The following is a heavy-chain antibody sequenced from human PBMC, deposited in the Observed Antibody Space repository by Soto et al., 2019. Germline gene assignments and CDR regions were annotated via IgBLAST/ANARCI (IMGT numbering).Heavy chain of an antibody. CDR1: GGTFSSYA. D-gene: IGHD2-2*01. CDR2: IIPIFGTA. V-gene: IGHV1-69*01. Sequence: QVQLVQSGAEVKKPGSSVKVSCKASGGTFSSYAIIWVRQAPGQGLEWMGGIIPIFGTANYAQKFQGRVTITADESTSTAYMELSSLRSEDTAVYYCARAGGIVVPAKNYYFDYWGQGTLVTVSS. J-gene: IGHJ4*02. CDR3: ARAGGIVVPAKNYYFDY.